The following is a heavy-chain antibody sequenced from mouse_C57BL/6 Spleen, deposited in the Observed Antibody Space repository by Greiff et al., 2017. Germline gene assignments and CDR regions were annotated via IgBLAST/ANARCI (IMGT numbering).Heavy chain of an antibody. J-gene: IGHJ2*01. CDR2: IDPSDSYT. V-gene: IGHV1-69*01. Sequence: QVQLQQPGAELVMPGASVKLSCKASGYTFTSYWMHWVKQRPGQGLEWIGEIDPSDSYTNYNQKFKGKSTLTVDKSSSTAYMQLSSLTSEDSAVYYCARSRGSSYEYYFDYWGQGTTLTVSS. CDR1: GYTFTSYW. CDR3: ARSRGSSYEYYFDY. D-gene: IGHD1-1*01.